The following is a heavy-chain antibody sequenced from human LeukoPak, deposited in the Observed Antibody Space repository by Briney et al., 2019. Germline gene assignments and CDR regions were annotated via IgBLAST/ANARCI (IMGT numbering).Heavy chain of an antibody. D-gene: IGHD2-15*01. CDR1: GFTFSSYA. J-gene: IGHJ4*02. Sequence: GGSLRLSCAASGFTFSSYAMSWVRQAPGKGLEWVSAISGSGGSTYYADSVKGRFTISRDNSKNTLYLQMNSLRAEDTAVYYCTKDTTPYDRYYFDYWGQGTLVTVSS. CDR3: TKDTTPYDRYYFDY. V-gene: IGHV3-23*01. CDR2: ISGSGGST.